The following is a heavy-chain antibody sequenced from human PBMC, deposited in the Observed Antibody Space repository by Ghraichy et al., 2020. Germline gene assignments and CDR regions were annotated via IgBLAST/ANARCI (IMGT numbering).Heavy chain of an antibody. Sequence: ASVKVSCKASGYTFTGYYMHWVRQAPGQGLEWMGWINPNSGGTNYAQKFQGRVTMTRDTSISTAYMELSRLRSDDTAVYYCARDETMGLDDYYYYGMDVWGQGTTVTVSS. D-gene: IGHD1/OR15-1a*01. V-gene: IGHV1-2*02. CDR3: ARDETMGLDDYYYYGMDV. CDR1: GYTFTGYY. CDR2: INPNSGGT. J-gene: IGHJ6*02.